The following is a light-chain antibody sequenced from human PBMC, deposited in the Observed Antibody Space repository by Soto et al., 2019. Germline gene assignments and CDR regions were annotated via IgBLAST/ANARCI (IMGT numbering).Light chain of an antibody. Sequence: EIVLTQSPGTLSLSPGEGATVSCRVSQSINSKSLVWYQRKFGQAPRLLIYNTSTRATGIPVRFSGSGSGTDFTLSISGLEPEDFAVYYCQHYGGSFIFGPGTKVDFK. CDR2: NTS. V-gene: IGKV3-20*01. CDR1: QSINSKS. J-gene: IGKJ3*01. CDR3: QHYGGSFI.